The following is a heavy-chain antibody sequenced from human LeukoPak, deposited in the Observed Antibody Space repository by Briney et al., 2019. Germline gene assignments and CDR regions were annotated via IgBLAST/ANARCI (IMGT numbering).Heavy chain of an antibody. D-gene: IGHD3-22*01. CDR3: ARDPLPYYYDSSGTNFDY. V-gene: IGHV7-4-1*02. CDR1: GYTFTSYA. J-gene: IGHJ4*02. CDR2: INTNTGNP. Sequence: ASVKVSCKASGYTFTSYAMSWVRQAPGQGLEWMGWINTNTGNPTYAQGFTARFVFSLDTSVSTAYLQISSLKAEDTAVYYCARDPLPYYYDSSGTNFDYWGQGTLVTVSS.